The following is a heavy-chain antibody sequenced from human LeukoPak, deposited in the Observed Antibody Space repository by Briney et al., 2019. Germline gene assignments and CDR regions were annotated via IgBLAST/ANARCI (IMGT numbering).Heavy chain of an antibody. CDR3: ARHTENVEMATIDAFDI. CDR1: GYSFTSYW. J-gene: IGHJ3*02. V-gene: IGHV5-51*01. CDR2: IYPGDSDT. Sequence: GESQKISCKGSGYSFTSYWIGWVRQMPGKGLEWMGIIYPGDSDTRYSPSFQGQVTISADKSISTAYLQWSSLKASDTAMYYCARHTENVEMATIDAFDIWGQGTMVTVSS. D-gene: IGHD5-24*01.